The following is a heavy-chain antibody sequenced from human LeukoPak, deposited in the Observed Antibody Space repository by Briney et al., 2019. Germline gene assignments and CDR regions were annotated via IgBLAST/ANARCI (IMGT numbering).Heavy chain of an antibody. CDR3: ATKQWLAPPPDS. J-gene: IGHJ4*02. CDR1: GFTFSKYW. Sequence: GGSLRLSCAASGFTFSKYWMLWVRQAPGKRLESVSRINTDGTVTTYADSVKGRFTVSRDNADNTMSLQMNSVRDEDTAVYYCATKQWLAPPPDSWGQGTPVTVSS. CDR2: INTDGTVT. V-gene: IGHV3-74*01. D-gene: IGHD6-19*01.